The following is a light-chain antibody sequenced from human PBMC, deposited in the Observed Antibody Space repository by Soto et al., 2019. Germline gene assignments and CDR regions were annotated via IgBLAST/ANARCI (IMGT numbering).Light chain of an antibody. J-gene: IGLJ3*02. V-gene: IGLV4-69*01. CDR3: QTWGAGSQV. Sequence: QLVLTQSPSASASLGDSVRITCTLSSGHTNFAVAWHQQQPDRGPRFLLKVTSDGTHTKGDGIPDRFSGSSSGAERYLIISSLQPEDEADYYCQTWGAGSQVFGAGTKLTVL. CDR1: SGHTNFA. CDR2: VTSDGTH.